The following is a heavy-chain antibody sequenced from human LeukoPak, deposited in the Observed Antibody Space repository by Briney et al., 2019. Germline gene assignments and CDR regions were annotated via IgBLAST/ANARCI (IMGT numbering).Heavy chain of an antibody. CDR1: GFTFSSYS. CDR2: ISSSSSYI. CDR3: ARARGDFNWFDP. D-gene: IGHD3-10*01. V-gene: IGHV3-21*01. Sequence: PGGSLRLSCAASGFTFSSYSMNWVRQAPGKGLEWVSSISSSSSYIYYADSVKGRFTISRDNAKNSLYLQMNSLRAKDTAVYYCARARGDFNWFDPWGQGTLVTVSS. J-gene: IGHJ5*02.